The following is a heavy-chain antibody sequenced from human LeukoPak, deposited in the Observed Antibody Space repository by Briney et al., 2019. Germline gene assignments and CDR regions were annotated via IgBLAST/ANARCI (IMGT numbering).Heavy chain of an antibody. CDR3: ARPGGVDSGYDLGFDY. CDR2: IYYSGST. Sequence: SETLSLTCTVSGGSISSSSYYWGWIRQPPGKGLEWIGSIYYSGSTYYNPSLESRVTISVDTSKNQFSLKLSSVTAADTAVYYCARPGGVDSGYDLGFDYWGQGTLVTVSS. CDR1: GGSISSSSYY. V-gene: IGHV4-39*01. J-gene: IGHJ4*02. D-gene: IGHD5-12*01.